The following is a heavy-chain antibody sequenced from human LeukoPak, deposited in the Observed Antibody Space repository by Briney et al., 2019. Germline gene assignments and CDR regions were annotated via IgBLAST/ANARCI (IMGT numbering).Heavy chain of an antibody. CDR2: IIPLLNTS. Sequence: SVTVSFMAFGGTFRIKAINWVRQAPGQGLEWMGGIIPLLNTSIYAQKFQGRVTIITDESATTADMELNSLRSEDTAVYFCARGFSSSWSYFENWGQGTLVTVSS. V-gene: IGHV1-69*05. CDR3: ARGFSSSWSYFEN. CDR1: GGTFRIKA. D-gene: IGHD6-13*01. J-gene: IGHJ4*02.